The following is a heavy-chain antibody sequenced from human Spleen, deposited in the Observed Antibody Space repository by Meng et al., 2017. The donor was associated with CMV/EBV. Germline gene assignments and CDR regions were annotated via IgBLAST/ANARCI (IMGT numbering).Heavy chain of an antibody. CDR1: GFTFSSYA. V-gene: IGHV3-30-3*01. CDR3: ARDRSGYYYYYGMDV. CDR2: ISYDGSNK. D-gene: IGHD6-25*01. Sequence: GESLKISCAASGFTFSSYAMHWARQAPGKGLEWVAVISYDGSNKYYADSVKGRFTISRDNSKNTLYLQMNSLRAEDTAVYYCARDRSGYYYYYGMDVWGQGTTVTVSS. J-gene: IGHJ6*02.